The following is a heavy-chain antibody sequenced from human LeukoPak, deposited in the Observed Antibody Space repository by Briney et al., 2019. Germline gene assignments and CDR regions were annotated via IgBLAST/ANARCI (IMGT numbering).Heavy chain of an antibody. CDR3: ARGGGLDV. D-gene: IGHD3-16*01. CDR2: INHNGNVN. CDR1: GITFCSFW. J-gene: IGHJ6*02. Sequence: GSLKLPCAASGITFCSFWIKLARQAPGKGLEWVASINHNGNVNYYVDSVKGRFTISRDNAKNSLYLQMSNLRAEDTAVYFCARGGGLDVWGQGATVTVSS. V-gene: IGHV3-7*03.